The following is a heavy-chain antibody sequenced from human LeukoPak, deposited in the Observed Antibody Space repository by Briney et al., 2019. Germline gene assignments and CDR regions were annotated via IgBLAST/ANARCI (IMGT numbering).Heavy chain of an antibody. CDR1: GFTFTNHP. Sequence: GGSLRLSCAASGFTFTNHPMHWVRQTSGKRLEYVSAISPSGHRTWYADSVRGRFTISRDNSKNTMYPQMGSLRPEDMGVYYCARRYCSSTSCYSFDYWGQGTLVTVSS. D-gene: IGHD2-2*01. CDR3: ARRYCSSTSCYSFDY. V-gene: IGHV3-64*02. J-gene: IGHJ4*02. CDR2: ISPSGHRT.